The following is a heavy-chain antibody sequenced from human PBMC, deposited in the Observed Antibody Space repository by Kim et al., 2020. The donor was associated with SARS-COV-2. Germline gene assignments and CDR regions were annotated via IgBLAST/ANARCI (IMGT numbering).Heavy chain of an antibody. J-gene: IGHJ4*02. Sequence: GGSLRLSCAASGFTFSSYSMNWVRQAPGKVLEWVSSISSSSSYVYYADSVKGRFTISRDNSKNSLYLQMNSLRAEDTAVYYCARDGAYQLPHDYWGQGTLVTGSS. CDR1: GFTFSSYS. CDR2: ISSSSSYV. CDR3: ARDGAYQLPHDY. D-gene: IGHD2-2*01. V-gene: IGHV3-21*01.